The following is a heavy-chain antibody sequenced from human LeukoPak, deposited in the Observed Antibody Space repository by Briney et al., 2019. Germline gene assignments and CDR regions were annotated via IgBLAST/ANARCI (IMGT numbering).Heavy chain of an antibody. CDR3: AKEQISSSDYYYGMDV. V-gene: IGHV3-30*18. Sequence: GGSLRLSCAASGFTFSSYGMHWVRQAPGKGLEWVAVISYDGSNKYYADSVKGRFTISRDNSKNTLYLQMNSLRAEDTAVYYCAKEQISSSDYYYGMDVWGQGTAVTVSS. CDR1: GFTFSSYG. J-gene: IGHJ6*02. D-gene: IGHD6-6*01. CDR2: ISYDGSNK.